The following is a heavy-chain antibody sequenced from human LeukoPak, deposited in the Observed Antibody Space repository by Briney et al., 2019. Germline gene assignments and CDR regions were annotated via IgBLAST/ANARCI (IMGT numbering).Heavy chain of an antibody. CDR3: ARGEQQLDTYYYYYYGMDV. Sequence: SETLSLTCAVYGGSFSGYHWSWIRQPPGKGLEWIGEINHSGSTNYNPSLKSRVTISVDTSKNQFSLKLSSVTAADTAVYYCARGEQQLDTYYYYYYGMDVWGPGTTVTVSS. CDR1: GGSFSGYH. V-gene: IGHV4-34*01. D-gene: IGHD6-13*01. J-gene: IGHJ6*02. CDR2: INHSGST.